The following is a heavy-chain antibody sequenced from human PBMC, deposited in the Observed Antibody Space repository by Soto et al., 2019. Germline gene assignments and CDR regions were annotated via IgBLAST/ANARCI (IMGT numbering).Heavy chain of an antibody. CDR3: ARGRGYSYGIDY. Sequence: SETLSLTCAVYGGSFNGYCWSWIRQPPGKGLEWIGEINHSGITNYNPSLKSRVTISVDTSKNQFPLKLNSVTAADTAVYYCARGRGYSYGIDYWGQGTPVTVSS. J-gene: IGHJ4*02. CDR1: GGSFNGYC. D-gene: IGHD5-18*01. CDR2: INHSGIT. V-gene: IGHV4-34*01.